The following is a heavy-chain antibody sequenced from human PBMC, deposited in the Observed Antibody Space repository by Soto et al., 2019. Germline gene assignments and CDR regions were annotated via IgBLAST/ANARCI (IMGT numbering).Heavy chain of an antibody. V-gene: IGHV1-18*01. D-gene: IGHD4-17*01. CDR2: ISAYNGDT. Sequence: QVQLVQSGAEVKKPGASVKVSCKASGYTFSTYGISWVRQAPGQGLEWMGWISAYNGDTKYAQKLQGRVTMTTDTFPSTGYMELRSLRSDDTAVYYCARWTTVTTIPPYGMDVWGQGTTVTVSS. J-gene: IGHJ6*02. CDR3: ARWTTVTTIPPYGMDV. CDR1: GYTFSTYG.